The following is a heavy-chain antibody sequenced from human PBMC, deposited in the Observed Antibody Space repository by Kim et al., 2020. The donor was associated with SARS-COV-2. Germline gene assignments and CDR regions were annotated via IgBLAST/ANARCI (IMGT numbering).Heavy chain of an antibody. CDR3: ARRRPHNWNDVSGMDV. CDR2: INHSGST. CDR1: GGSFSGYY. D-gene: IGHD1-1*01. V-gene: IGHV4-34*01. Sequence: SETLSLTCAVYGGSFSGYYWSWIRQPQGKGLEWIGEINHSGSTNYNPSLKSRVTISVDTSKNQFSLKLSSVTAADTAVYYCARRRPHNWNDVSGMDVWGQGTTVTVSS. J-gene: IGHJ6*02.